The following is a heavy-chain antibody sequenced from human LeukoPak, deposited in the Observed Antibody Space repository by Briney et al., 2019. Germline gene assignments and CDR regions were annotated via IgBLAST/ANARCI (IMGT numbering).Heavy chain of an antibody. CDR2: IYYSGST. D-gene: IGHD3-10*01. CDR1: GDSISSGGYY. V-gene: IGHV4-31*03. J-gene: IGHJ3*02. Sequence: SETLSLTCTVSGDSISSGGYYWGWIRQHPGEGLEWIGYIYYSGSTYYNPSLKSRLTISVDTSKNQFPLKLTSVTAADTAVYYCARKIRGVDAFDIWGQGTMVTVSS. CDR3: ARKIRGVDAFDI.